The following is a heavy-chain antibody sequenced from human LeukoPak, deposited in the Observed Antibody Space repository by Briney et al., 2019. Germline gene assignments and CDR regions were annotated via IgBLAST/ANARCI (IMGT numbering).Heavy chain of an antibody. J-gene: IGHJ4*02. D-gene: IGHD6-19*01. CDR3: AHRLGPSKLAVDFDY. V-gene: IGHV2-5*02. CDR2: IYWDDDK. CDR1: GFSLSTSGVG. Sequence: SGPTLVKPTQTLTLTCTFSGFSLSTSGVGVGWIRQPPRKALEWLALIYWDDDKRYRPSLKSRLTITKDTSKNQVVLTMTNMDPVDTATYYCAHRLGPSKLAVDFDYWGQGTLVTVSS.